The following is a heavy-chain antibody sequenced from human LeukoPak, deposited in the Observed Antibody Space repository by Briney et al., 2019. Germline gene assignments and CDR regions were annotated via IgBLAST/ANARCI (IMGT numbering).Heavy chain of an antibody. CDR2: IIPIFGTA. V-gene: IGHV1-69*05. CDR1: GGTFSSYA. D-gene: IGHD4-11*01. J-gene: IGHJ5*02. Sequence: SVKVSCKASGGTFSSYAISWVRQAPGQGLEWMGGIIPIFGTANYAQKFQGRVTITTDESTSTAYMELSSLRSEDTAVYYCASGGMTTVTTDWFDPWGQGTLVTVSS. CDR3: ASGGMTTVTTDWFDP.